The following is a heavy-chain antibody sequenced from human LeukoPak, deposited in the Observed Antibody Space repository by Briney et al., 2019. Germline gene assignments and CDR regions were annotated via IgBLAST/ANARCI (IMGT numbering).Heavy chain of an antibody. CDR1: GFTFGSYW. CDR3: ARTLFGARDY. Sequence: PGGSLRLSCAASGFTFGSYWMSWVRQAPGKGLEGGANIKQDGSEKYYVDSVKGRFTISRDNAKNSLYLQMNSLRAEDTAVYYCARTLFGARDYWGQGTLVTVSS. J-gene: IGHJ4*02. V-gene: IGHV3-7*01. D-gene: IGHD3-10*02. CDR2: IKQDGSEK.